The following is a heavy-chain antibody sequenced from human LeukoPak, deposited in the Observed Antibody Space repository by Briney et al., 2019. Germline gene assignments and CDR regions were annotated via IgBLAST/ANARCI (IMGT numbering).Heavy chain of an antibody. CDR3: AKFPDGGVYPTY. V-gene: IGHV4-30-4*01. CDR2: IYFSGSR. D-gene: IGHD2-8*02. CDR1: GASIRSGDHH. Sequence: SETLSLTCTVSGASIRSGDHHWSWLRQSAGKGLEWIGYIYFSGSRSSNPSLRSRLTISVDTSKNQFSLKLSSMTVADTAIYYWAKFPDGGVYPTYGGREPRVPVSS. J-gene: IGHJ4*02.